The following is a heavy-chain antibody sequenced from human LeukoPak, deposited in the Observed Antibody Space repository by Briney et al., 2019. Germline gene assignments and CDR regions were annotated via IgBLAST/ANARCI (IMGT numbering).Heavy chain of an antibody. J-gene: IGHJ4*02. CDR3: ATPGATPSYYDSSGSQYYFDY. CDR2: FDPEDGET. CDR1: GYTLTELS. Sequence: ASVKVSCKVSGYTLTELSMHWVRQAPGKGLEGMGGFDPEDGETIYAQKFKGRVTMTEDTSTDTAYMELSSLRSEDTAVYYCATPGATPSYYDSSGSQYYFDYWGQGTLATVSS. D-gene: IGHD3-22*01. V-gene: IGHV1-24*01.